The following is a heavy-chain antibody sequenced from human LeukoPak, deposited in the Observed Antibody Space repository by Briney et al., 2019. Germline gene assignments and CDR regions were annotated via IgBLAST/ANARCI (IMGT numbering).Heavy chain of an antibody. Sequence: ASVKVSCKASGGTFSSYAISWVRQAPGQGLEWMGGIIPIFGTANYAQKFQGRVTITADKSTSTAYMELSSLRSEDTAVYYCARGEITMVRGVIISHFDYWGQGTLVTVSS. CDR2: IIPIFGTA. CDR3: ARGEITMVRGVIISHFDY. D-gene: IGHD3-10*01. V-gene: IGHV1-69*06. CDR1: GGTFSSYA. J-gene: IGHJ4*02.